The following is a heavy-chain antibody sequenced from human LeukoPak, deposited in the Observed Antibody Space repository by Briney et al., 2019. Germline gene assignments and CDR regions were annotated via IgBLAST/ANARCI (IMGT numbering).Heavy chain of an antibody. Sequence: SVKVSCKASGGTFSSYAISWVRQAPGQGLEWMGGIIPIFGTANYAQKFQGGVTITTDESTSTAYMELSSLRSEDTAVYYCARASGSYLPDAFDIWGQGTMVTVSS. D-gene: IGHD1-26*01. J-gene: IGHJ3*02. CDR2: IIPIFGTA. V-gene: IGHV1-69*05. CDR1: GGTFSSYA. CDR3: ARASGSYLPDAFDI.